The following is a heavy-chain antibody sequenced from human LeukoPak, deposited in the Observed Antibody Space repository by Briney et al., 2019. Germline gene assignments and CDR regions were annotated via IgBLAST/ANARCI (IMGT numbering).Heavy chain of an antibody. CDR3: ARGSRSY. V-gene: IGHV3-30*05. CDR1: GFTFSSYG. Sequence: PGQSLRLSSVASGFTFSSYGVHWVRQAPGKGLEWVAVITYDGSGTYYADSVKGRFTISKDNSDNTLYLQMNSLRTEDTALYFCARGSRSYWGQGTLVAVSS. D-gene: IGHD3-16*01. CDR2: ITYDGSGT. J-gene: IGHJ4*02.